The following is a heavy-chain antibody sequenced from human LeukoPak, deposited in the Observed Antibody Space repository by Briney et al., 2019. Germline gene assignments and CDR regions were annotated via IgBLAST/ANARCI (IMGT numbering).Heavy chain of an antibody. CDR1: GCSIISYY. CDR3: ARTLWGFDY. J-gene: IGHJ4*02. CDR2: IYASGST. V-gene: IGHV4-4*07. D-gene: IGHD1-26*01. Sequence: PSETLSLTCTVSGCSIISYYWSWIRQPAGKGLEWIGRIYASGSTNYNPSPKSRVTMSVDTSKSQFSLKLSSVIAADTAVYYCARTLWGFDYWGQGTLVTVSS.